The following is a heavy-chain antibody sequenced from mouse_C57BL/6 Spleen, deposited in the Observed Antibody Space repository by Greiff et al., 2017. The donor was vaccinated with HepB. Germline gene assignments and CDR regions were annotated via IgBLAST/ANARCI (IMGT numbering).Heavy chain of an antibody. D-gene: IGHD1-1*01. CDR2: INPSTGGT. J-gene: IGHJ3*01. CDR3: ARNPPGYYEVAWFAY. V-gene: IGHV1-42*01. CDR1: GYSFTGYY. Sequence: EVQLQESGPELVKPGASVKISCKASGYSFTGYYMNWVKQSPEKSLEWIGEINPSTGGTTYNQKFKDKATLTVDKSSSTAYMQLKSLTSEDSAVYYCARNPPGYYEVAWFAYWGQGTLVTVSA.